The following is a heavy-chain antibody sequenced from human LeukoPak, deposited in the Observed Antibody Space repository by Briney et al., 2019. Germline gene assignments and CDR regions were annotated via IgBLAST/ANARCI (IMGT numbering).Heavy chain of an antibody. CDR3: AGCSSTSCYGSFDY. CDR1: GGTFSSYA. Sequence: EASVKVSCKASGGTFSSYAISWVRQAPGQGLEWMGGIIPIFDTANYAQKFQGRVTITADESTSTAYMELSSLRSEDTAVYYCAGCSSTSCYGSFDYWGQGTLVTVSS. J-gene: IGHJ4*02. CDR2: IIPIFDTA. V-gene: IGHV1-69*13. D-gene: IGHD2-2*01.